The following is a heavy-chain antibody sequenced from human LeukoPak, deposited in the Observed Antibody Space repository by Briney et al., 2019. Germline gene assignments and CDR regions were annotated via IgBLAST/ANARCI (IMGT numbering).Heavy chain of an antibody. V-gene: IGHV3-23*01. Sequence: GGSLRLSCAASGFTFTTYAMIWVRQAPAKGLEWVSGISSSGDYTYYADSVKGRFTISRDNSKNTLYLQMDSLRVEDTAVYYCAKGSGPNHFNWFDPWGQGALVSVSP. CDR2: ISSSGDYT. CDR1: GFTFTTYA. D-gene: IGHD3-3*01. CDR3: AKGSGPNHFNWFDP. J-gene: IGHJ5*02.